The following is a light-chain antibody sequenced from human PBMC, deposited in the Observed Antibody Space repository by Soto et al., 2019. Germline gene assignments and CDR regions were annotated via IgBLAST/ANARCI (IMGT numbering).Light chain of an antibody. J-gene: IGKJ4*01. V-gene: IGKV3-15*01. Sequence: ELVITQSPATLSVSPGERATFSCRASQSVSSNLAWYQQKPGQAPRLLICGASIRATGIPARFSGSGSGTDFTLTISSLQTEDFANYDGQQSYSTPALTFGGGTKVDI. CDR3: QQSYSTPALT. CDR1: QSVSSN. CDR2: GAS.